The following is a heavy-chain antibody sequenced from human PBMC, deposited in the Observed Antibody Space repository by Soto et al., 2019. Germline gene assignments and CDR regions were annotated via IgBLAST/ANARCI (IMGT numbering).Heavy chain of an antibody. J-gene: IGHJ4*02. CDR1: GFTFSNYA. Sequence: EVQLLESGGGLVQPGGSLRLSCAASGFTFSNYAMSWVRQAPGRGLEWVSAISGSDGSTYYADSVKGRFTISRDNSQNTLYLQMSSLRAEDTAIYYCAKKGGYSGGWVDYWGQGTLVSVSS. V-gene: IGHV3-23*01. CDR2: ISGSDGST. D-gene: IGHD6-19*01. CDR3: AKKGGYSGGWVDY.